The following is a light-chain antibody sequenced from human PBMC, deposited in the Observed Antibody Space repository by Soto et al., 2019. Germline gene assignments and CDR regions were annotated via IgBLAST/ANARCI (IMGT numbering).Light chain of an antibody. CDR1: SSDVGGYNY. CDR2: DVN. Sequence: QSALTQPASVSGSPGQSITISCTGTSSDVGGYNYVSWYQQYPGKAPRVIIYDVNDRPSGVSSRFSGSKSGNTASLTISGLQAEDEADYYCCSYTGSDTYVFGTGTKLTVL. J-gene: IGLJ1*01. CDR3: CSYTGSDTYV. V-gene: IGLV2-14*01.